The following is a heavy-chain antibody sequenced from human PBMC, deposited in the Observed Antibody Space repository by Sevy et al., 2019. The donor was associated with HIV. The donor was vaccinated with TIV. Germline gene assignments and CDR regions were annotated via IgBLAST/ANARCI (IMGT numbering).Heavy chain of an antibody. Sequence: SETLSLICTVSGGSISSSDYYWGWIRQPPGKGLEWIGSIYYSGSTYYNPSLETRVSISVDTSKNQFSLKLSSVTAADTAVYYCARHWGGYYYFFDYWGQGTLVTVSS. J-gene: IGHJ4*02. CDR3: ARHWGGYYYFFDY. V-gene: IGHV4-39*01. D-gene: IGHD3-3*01. CDR2: IYYSGST. CDR1: GGSISSSDYY.